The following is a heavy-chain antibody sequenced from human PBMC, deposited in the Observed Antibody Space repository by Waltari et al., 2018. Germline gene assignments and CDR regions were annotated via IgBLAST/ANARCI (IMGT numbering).Heavy chain of an antibody. D-gene: IGHD2-2*01. CDR3: AKDVSLYQIKPAFDS. V-gene: IGHV3-9*01. CDR1: GIILNXXX. J-gene: IGHJ4*02. Sequence: EVQLVETGGGLVQPGGSLRLSCTAYGIILNXXXXPWVRKPPGKGLEWVSGIIWNIGTMGYADSVKGRFTISRDNAKNSLYLQMSGLRPEDTAFYYCAKDVSLYQIKPAFDSWGQGVLVTVSS. CDR2: IIWNIGTM.